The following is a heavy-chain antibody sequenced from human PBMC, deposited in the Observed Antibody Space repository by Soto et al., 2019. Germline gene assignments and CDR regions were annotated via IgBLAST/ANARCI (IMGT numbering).Heavy chain of an antibody. V-gene: IGHV2-5*02. CDR2: IYWDDDK. CDR1: GFSLSTSGVG. D-gene: IGHD3-22*01. CDR3: AHLYYYDSSGYPLYWYFDL. Sequence: QITLKESGPTLVKPTQTLTLTCTFSGFSLSTSGVGVGWIRQPPGKAPEWLALIYWDDDKRYSPSLKSRLTITKDTSKNQVVFTMTNMDPVDTATYYCAHLYYYDSSGYPLYWYFDLWGRGTLVTVSS. J-gene: IGHJ2*01.